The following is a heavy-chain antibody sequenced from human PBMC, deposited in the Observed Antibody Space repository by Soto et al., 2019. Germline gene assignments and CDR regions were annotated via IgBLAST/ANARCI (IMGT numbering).Heavy chain of an antibody. CDR1: GFTFSSYA. CDR3: ARGSHQEGLVDY. CDR2: ISYDGSNK. J-gene: IGHJ4*02. V-gene: IGHV3-30-3*01. Sequence: GGSLRLSCAASGFTFSSYAMHWVRQAPGKGLEWVAVISYDGSNKYYADSVKGRFTISRDNSKNTLYLQMNSLRAEDTAVYYCARGSHQEGLVDYWGQGTLVTVSS.